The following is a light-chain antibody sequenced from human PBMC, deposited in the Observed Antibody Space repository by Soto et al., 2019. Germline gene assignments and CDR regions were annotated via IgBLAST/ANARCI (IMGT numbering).Light chain of an antibody. CDR3: KQSYTTASIT. CDR2: AAS. CDR1: QSISRN. V-gene: IGKV1-39*01. Sequence: DIQMTQSPSSLSASVGDRVTITCRASQSISRNLNWYQHKPGKAPKLMIYAASSLQNGVPSRFSGGVSGTEFTRSISSLQPEDFGSYYCKQSYTTASITFGQGTRLEIK. J-gene: IGKJ5*01.